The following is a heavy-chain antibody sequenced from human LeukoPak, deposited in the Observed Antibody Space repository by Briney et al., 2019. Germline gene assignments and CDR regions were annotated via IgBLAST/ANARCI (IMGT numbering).Heavy chain of an antibody. V-gene: IGHV3-74*01. J-gene: IGHJ4*02. CDR3: ARGGGYSYGYVDY. CDR2: INSDETST. D-gene: IGHD5-18*01. CDR1: GFTVSSNW. Sequence: GGSLRLSCAASGFTVSSNWMYWVRQAPGKGLVWVSRINSDETSTSYADSVKGRFTISRDNAKSTLYLQMNSLRAEDTAVYYCARGGGYSYGYVDYWGQGTRVTVSS.